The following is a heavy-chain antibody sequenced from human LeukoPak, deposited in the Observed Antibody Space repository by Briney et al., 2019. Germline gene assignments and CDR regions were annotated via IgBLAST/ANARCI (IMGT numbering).Heavy chain of an antibody. V-gene: IGHV1-2*02. J-gene: IGHJ4*02. D-gene: IGHD3-10*01. CDR2: INPSTGDT. CDR3: ATYSTEGLLWFGDLFPALDY. Sequence: ASVKVSCKASGNSFTDYYIYWVRQAPGQGLEWMDWINPSTGDTNFAQKFRGRVAMTRDTSISTAYMELSSLRSEDTAVYYCATYSTEGLLWFGDLFPALDYWGQGTLVTVSS. CDR1: GNSFTDYY.